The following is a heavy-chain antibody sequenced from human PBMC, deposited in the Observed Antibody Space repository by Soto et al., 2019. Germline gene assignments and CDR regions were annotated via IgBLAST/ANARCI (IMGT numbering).Heavy chain of an antibody. CDR2: VHYSGNT. CDR3: ARQDRVVAEGRWFDP. CDR1: GGSFSGYH. D-gene: IGHD2-15*01. Sequence: SETLSLTCAVYGGSFSGYHWAWIRQPPGKGLEWLGSVHYSGNTYYNPSLKSRLTISVDESKNQFSLNLSSVTAADTAVYYCARQDRVVAEGRWFDPWGQGTLVTVSS. J-gene: IGHJ5*02. V-gene: IGHV4-38-2*01.